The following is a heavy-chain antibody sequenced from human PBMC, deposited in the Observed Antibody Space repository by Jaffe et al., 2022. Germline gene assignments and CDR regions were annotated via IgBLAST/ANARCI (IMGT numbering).Heavy chain of an antibody. V-gene: IGHV4-34*01. Sequence: QVQLQQWGAGLLKPSETLSLTCAVYGGSFSGYYWSWIRQPPGKGLEWIGEINHSGSTNYNPSLKSRVTISVDTSKNQFSLKLSSVTAADTAVYYCAREFGSGWSGGDFDYWGQGTLVTVSS. CDR2: INHSGST. J-gene: IGHJ4*02. D-gene: IGHD6-19*01. CDR3: AREFGSGWSGGDFDY. CDR1: GGSFSGYY.